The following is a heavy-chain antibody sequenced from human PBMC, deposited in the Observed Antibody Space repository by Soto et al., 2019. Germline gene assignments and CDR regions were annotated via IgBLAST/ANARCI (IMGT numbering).Heavy chain of an antibody. CDR1: GSTFTSYG. V-gene: IGHV1-18*01. CDR2: ISAYNGNT. CDR3: ARDGEGCWSGYKYYYGMDF. J-gene: IGHJ6*02. D-gene: IGHD3-3*01. Sequence: QVQLVQSGAEVKKPGASVKVSCKASGSTFTSYGISWVRQAPGQGLEWMGWISAYNGNTNNAQKFQGRVTMTTNTSTSTAYMELRSLRSDGTAVYYCARDGEGCWSGYKYYYGMDFWGQGTTVTVSS.